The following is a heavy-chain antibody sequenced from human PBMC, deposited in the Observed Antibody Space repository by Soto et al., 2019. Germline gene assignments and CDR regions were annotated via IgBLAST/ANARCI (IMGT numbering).Heavy chain of an antibody. D-gene: IGHD3-22*01. V-gene: IGHV4-30-2*01. Sequence: QLQLQESGSGLVKPSQTLSLTCAVSGGSISSGGSSWTWIRQPPGKGLEWIGYIYHSGSTYYNPSLKSRVTISVDRSTNQFSLTLTSVTAADTAVYYCARGAVVNFDSWGQGTLVTVSS. J-gene: IGHJ4*02. CDR1: GGSISSGGSS. CDR2: IYHSGST. CDR3: ARGAVVNFDS.